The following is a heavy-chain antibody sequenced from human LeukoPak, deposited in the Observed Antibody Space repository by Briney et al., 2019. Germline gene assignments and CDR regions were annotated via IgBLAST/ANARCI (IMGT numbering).Heavy chain of an antibody. CDR2: IYHSGST. D-gene: IGHD3-10*01. CDR1: GYSISSDYH. CDR3: ARVVITMVRGVIIRDYYYYMDV. J-gene: IGHJ6*03. Sequence: SETLSLTCTVSGYSISSDYHWGWIRQPPGKGLEWIGSIYHSGSTYYNPSLKSRVTISVDTSKNQFSLKLSSVTAADTAVYYCARVVITMVRGVIIRDYYYYMDVWGKGTTVTVSS. V-gene: IGHV4-38-2*02.